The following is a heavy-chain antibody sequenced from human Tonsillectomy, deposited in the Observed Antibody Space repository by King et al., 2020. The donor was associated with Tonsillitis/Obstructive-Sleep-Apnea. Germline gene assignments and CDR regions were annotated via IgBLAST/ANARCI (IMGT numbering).Heavy chain of an antibody. J-gene: IGHJ4*02. V-gene: IGHV5-51*01. CDR1: GYSFTSYW. CDR2: IYPGDSDT. D-gene: IGHD2-15*01. CDR3: ARRSAGYGGGSCYDY. Sequence: VQLVESGAEVKKPGESLKISCKGSGYSFTSYWIGWVRQMPGKGLEWMGIIYPGDSDTRYSPSFQGQVTISADKPISTAYLQWSSLKASDTAMYYCARRSAGYGGGSCYDYWGQGSLVTGSS.